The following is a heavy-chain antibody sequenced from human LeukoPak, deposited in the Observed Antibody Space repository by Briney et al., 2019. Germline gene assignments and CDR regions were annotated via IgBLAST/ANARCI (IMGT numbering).Heavy chain of an antibody. CDR2: IYPGDSDT. J-gene: IGHJ3*02. CDR3: ARGNLGSSGYRAFDI. CDR1: GYSFTSYW. D-gene: IGHD3-22*01. V-gene: IGHV5-51*01. Sequence: GESLKISCKGSGYSFTSYWIGWVRQMPGKGLEWMGIIYPGDSDTRYSPSFQGQVTISADKSISTAYLQWSSLKASDTAMYYCARGNLGSSGYRAFDIWGQGTMVTVSS.